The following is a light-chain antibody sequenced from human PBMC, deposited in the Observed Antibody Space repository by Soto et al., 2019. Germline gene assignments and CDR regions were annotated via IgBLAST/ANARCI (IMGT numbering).Light chain of an antibody. CDR2: DAS. Sequence: PGERATLSCRARQSVVSSLAWYQQKPGQAPRLLIYDASTRATAIPARFRGSGSGTDFTLTISSLEPEDFAVYYCHQRSNWPLTFGGVTKVEIK. J-gene: IGKJ4*01. V-gene: IGKV3-11*01. CDR1: QSVVSS. CDR3: HQRSNWPLT.